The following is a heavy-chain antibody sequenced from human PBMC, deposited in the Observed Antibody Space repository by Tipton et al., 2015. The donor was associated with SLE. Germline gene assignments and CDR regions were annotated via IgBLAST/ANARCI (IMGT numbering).Heavy chain of an antibody. Sequence: TLSLTCTVSGGSIRSYYWSWIRQPPGKGLEWIGYIYSSGSTNYNPSLKSRVTISIDVSKNQFSLKLPSVTAADTAVYYCGRGATTWRGAIYGVDVWGQGTTVNVSS. CDR2: IYSSGST. CDR3: GRGATTWRGAIYGVDV. D-gene: IGHD1-1*01. V-gene: IGHV4-59*08. J-gene: IGHJ6*02. CDR1: GGSIRSYY.